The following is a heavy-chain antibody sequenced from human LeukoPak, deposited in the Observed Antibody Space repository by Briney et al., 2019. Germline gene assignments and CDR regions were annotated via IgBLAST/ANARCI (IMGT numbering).Heavy chain of an antibody. Sequence: GGSLRLSCAASGFTVSSNYMSWVRQAPGKGLEWVSVIYSGGGTYYADSVKGRFTVSRDNSKNTLYLQLNSLRAEDTAVYYCAKGKINHNGAFDAWGQGTRVTVSS. CDR2: IYSGGGT. V-gene: IGHV3-66*01. CDR3: AKGKINHNGAFDA. J-gene: IGHJ3*01. CDR1: GFTVSSNY. D-gene: IGHD2-8*01.